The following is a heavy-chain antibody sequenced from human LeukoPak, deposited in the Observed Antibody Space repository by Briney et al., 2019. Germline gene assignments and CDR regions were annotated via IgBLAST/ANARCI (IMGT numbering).Heavy chain of an antibody. V-gene: IGHV4-59*08. CDR1: GGSISSYY. CDR2: IYYSGST. J-gene: IGHJ2*01. Sequence: SETLSLTCTVSGGSISSYYWSWIRQPPGKGLEWIGYIYYSGSTNYNPSLKSRVTISVDTSKNQFSLKLSSVTAADTAVYYCARFSRGDYGDYEWYFDLWGRGTLVTVSS. CDR3: ARFSRGDYGDYEWYFDL. D-gene: IGHD4-17*01.